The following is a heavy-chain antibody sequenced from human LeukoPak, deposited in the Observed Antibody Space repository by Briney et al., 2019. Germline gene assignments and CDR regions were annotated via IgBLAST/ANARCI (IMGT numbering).Heavy chain of an antibody. D-gene: IGHD4-17*01. CDR3: AKDKVPYGDYEYYFDY. CDR2: ISGSGGST. CDR1: GFTFSSYA. J-gene: IGHJ4*02. V-gene: IGHV3-23*01. Sequence: PGGSLRPSCAASGFTFSSYAMSWVRQAPGKGLEWVSAISGSGGSTYYADSVKGRFTISRDNSKNTLYLQMNSLRAEDTAVYYCAKDKVPYGDYEYYFDYWGQGTLVTVSS.